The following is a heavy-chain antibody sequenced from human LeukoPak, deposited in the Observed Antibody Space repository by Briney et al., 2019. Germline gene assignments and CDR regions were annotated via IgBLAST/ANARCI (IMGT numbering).Heavy chain of an antibody. V-gene: IGHV3-48*04. CDR2: ISSSSSTI. J-gene: IGHJ4*02. Sequence: GGSLRLSCAASGFTFSSYSMNWVRQAPGKGLEWVSYISSSSSTIYYADSVKGRFTISRDNAKNSLYLQMNSLRAVDTAVYYCHKYSTSGTDSWGQGTLVTVSS. CDR3: HKYSTSGTDS. D-gene: IGHD6-6*01. CDR1: GFTFSSYS.